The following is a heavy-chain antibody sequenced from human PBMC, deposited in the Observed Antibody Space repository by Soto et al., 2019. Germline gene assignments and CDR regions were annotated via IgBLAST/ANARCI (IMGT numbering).Heavy chain of an antibody. CDR1: GFIFSDYW. Sequence: EVQLVESGGGLVQPGGSLRLSCAASGFIFSDYWMSWVRQAPGKGLECVANIKTDGSEKYYVDPVKGRFTISRDNAKNSLYLKMNSLRAEDTAVYYCASSMGRGGNDYWGQGTLVAVSS. D-gene: IGHD3-10*01. V-gene: IGHV3-7*05. CDR3: ASSMGRGGNDY. CDR2: IKTDGSEK. J-gene: IGHJ4*02.